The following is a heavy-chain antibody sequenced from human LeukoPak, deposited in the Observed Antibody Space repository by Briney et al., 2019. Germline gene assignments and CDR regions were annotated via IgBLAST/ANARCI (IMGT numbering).Heavy chain of an antibody. CDR2: IIPIFGTA. CDR3: ASSVPAAAQFDY. D-gene: IGHD2-2*01. V-gene: IGHV1-69*05. Sequence: SVKVSCKASGGTFSSYAISWVRQAPGQGLEWMGGIIPIFGTANYAQKLQGRVTITTDESTSTAYMELSSLRSEDTAVYYCASSVPAAAQFDYWGQGTLVTVSS. CDR1: GGTFSSYA. J-gene: IGHJ4*02.